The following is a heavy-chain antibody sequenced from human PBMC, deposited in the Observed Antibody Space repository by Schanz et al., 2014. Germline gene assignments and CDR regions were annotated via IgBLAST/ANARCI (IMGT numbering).Heavy chain of an antibody. CDR3: ARALFGSGHGDV. CDR2: IDPNRGVA. Sequence: QVQLVQSGAEVKKPGASVKVSCKASGYTFSGYYLHWVRQAPGQGLEWMGWIDPNRGVAVFAQKFPGRVTMTTDTSISTAYMELNNLRSDDTAVYYCARALFGSGHGDVWGQGTTVTVSS. CDR1: GYTFSGYY. D-gene: IGHD3-10*01. J-gene: IGHJ6*02. V-gene: IGHV1-2*02.